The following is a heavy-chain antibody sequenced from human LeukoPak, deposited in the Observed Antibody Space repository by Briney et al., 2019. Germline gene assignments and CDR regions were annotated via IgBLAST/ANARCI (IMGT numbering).Heavy chain of an antibody. D-gene: IGHD3-10*01. V-gene: IGHV4-34*01. CDR2: INHSGST. Sequence: PSETLSLTCAVYGGSFSGYYWSWIRQPPGKGLEWIGEINHSGSTNYNPSLKGRVTISVDTSKNQFSLKLSSVTAADTAVYYCASRLLWFGELVNWFDPWGQGTLVTVSS. CDR3: ASRLLWFGELVNWFDP. J-gene: IGHJ5*02. CDR1: GGSFSGYY.